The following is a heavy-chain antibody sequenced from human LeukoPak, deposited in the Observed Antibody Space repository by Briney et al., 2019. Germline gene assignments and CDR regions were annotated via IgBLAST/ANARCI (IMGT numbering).Heavy chain of an antibody. D-gene: IGHD2-15*01. CDR3: ARDIVVVVAATLGYYYMDV. Sequence: GASVKVSCKASGYTFTSYGISWVRQAPGQGLEWMGWISAYNGNTNYAQKLQGRVTMTTDTSTSTAYMELRSLRSDDTAVYYCARDIVVVVAATLGYYYMDVWGKGTTVTVSS. CDR2: ISAYNGNT. V-gene: IGHV1-18*01. J-gene: IGHJ6*03. CDR1: GYTFTSYG.